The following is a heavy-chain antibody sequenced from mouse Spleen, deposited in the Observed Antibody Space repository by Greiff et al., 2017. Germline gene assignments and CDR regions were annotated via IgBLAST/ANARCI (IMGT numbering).Heavy chain of an antibody. V-gene: IGHV2-6-1*01. J-gene: IGHJ4*01. CDR2: IWSDGST. CDR1: GFSLTSYG. D-gene: IGHD2-13*01. Sequence: VMLVESGPGLVAPSQSLSITCTISGFSLTSYGVHWVRQPPGKGLEWLVVIWSDGSTTYNSALKSRLSISKDNSKSQVFLKVNSLQADDTAMYYCARHDYYYAMDYWGQGTSVTVSS. CDR3: ARHDYYYAMDY.